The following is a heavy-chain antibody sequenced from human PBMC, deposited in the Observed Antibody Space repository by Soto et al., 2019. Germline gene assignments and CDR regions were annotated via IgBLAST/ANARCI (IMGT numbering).Heavy chain of an antibody. CDR3: ARRYCSGGSCYLYFDY. V-gene: IGHV4-61*05. CDR1: GGSISSSSYY. J-gene: IGHJ4*02. D-gene: IGHD2-15*01. Sequence: SETLSLTCTVSGGSISSSSYYWGWIRQPPGKGLEWIGYIYYSGSTNYNPSLKSRVTISVDTSKNQFSLKLSSVTAADTAVYYCARRYCSGGSCYLYFDYWGQGTLVTVSS. CDR2: IYYSGST.